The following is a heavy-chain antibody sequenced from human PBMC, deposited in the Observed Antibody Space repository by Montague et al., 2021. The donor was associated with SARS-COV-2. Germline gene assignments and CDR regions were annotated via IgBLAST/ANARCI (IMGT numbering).Heavy chain of an antibody. CDR1: GGSISSYN. CDR3: AMRGGALDAFDI. Sequence: SETLSLTCTVSGGSISSYNWSWIRQPPGKGLECIGYIYYSGNTNYNPSLKSRVTISVDASKSQFSLKLSSVTAADTAVYYCAMRGGALDAFDIWGQGTMVIVSS. V-gene: IGHV4-59*12. D-gene: IGHD4-17*01. J-gene: IGHJ3*02. CDR2: IYYSGNT.